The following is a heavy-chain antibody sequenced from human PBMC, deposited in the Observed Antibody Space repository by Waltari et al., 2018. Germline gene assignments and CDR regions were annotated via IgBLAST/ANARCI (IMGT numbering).Heavy chain of an antibody. V-gene: IGHV3-53*01. D-gene: IGHD6-13*01. CDR2: INDGDGT. Sequence: EVQLVESGGGLIQPGGSLTLSCAASGFSVRNTYMAWVRQAPGKGLEGVAVINDGDGTHYIASGKGRFTISRDNAKNTLNLQMNSLRVDDTAVYYGGLQIAPVPRAYFDYGGQGTLVTVSS. CDR3: GLQIAPVPRAYFDY. J-gene: IGHJ4*02. CDR1: GFSVRNTY.